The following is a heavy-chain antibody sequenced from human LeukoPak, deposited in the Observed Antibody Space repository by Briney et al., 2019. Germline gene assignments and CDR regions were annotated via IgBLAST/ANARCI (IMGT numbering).Heavy chain of an antibody. CDR3: ARDSRIAAADTFDY. V-gene: IGHV1-18*01. D-gene: IGHD6-13*01. Sequence: GASVKVSCKASGYTFTSYGISWVRQAPGQGLEWMGWISAYNGNTNYAQKLQGRVTMTTDTSTSTAYMELRSLRSDDTAVYYCARDSRIAAADTFDYWGQGTLVTVSS. J-gene: IGHJ4*02. CDR1: GYTFTSYG. CDR2: ISAYNGNT.